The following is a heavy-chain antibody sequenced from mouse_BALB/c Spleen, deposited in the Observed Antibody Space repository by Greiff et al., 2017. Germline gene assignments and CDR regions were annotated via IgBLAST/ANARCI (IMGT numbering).Heavy chain of an antibody. J-gene: IGHJ2*01. V-gene: IGHV5-6-3*01. CDR1: VFTFSSYG. D-gene: IGHD2-10*02. CDR3: ARYGNFDY. CDR2: INSNGGST. Sequence: EVQRVESGGGLVQPGGSLKLSCAASVFTFSSYGMSWVRQTPDKRLELVATINSNGGSTYYPDSVKGRFTISRDNAKNTLYLQMSSLKSEDTAMYYCARYGNFDYWGQGTTLTVSS.